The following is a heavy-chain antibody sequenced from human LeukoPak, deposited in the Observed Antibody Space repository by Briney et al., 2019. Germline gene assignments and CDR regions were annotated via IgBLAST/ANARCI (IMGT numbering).Heavy chain of an antibody. Sequence: KSGGSLRLSCAASGFTFSDYTMDWVRQAPGKGLEWVLSIGGSGDSIYYADSVKGRFTISRDNAKNSLDLQMNSLRAEDTAVYYCARDRNWNYDYWGQGTLVTVSS. V-gene: IGHV3-21*01. D-gene: IGHD1-7*01. CDR3: ARDRNWNYDY. J-gene: IGHJ4*02. CDR2: IGGSGDSI. CDR1: GFTFSDYT.